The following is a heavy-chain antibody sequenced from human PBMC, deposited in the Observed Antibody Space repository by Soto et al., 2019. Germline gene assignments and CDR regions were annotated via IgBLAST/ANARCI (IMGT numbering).Heavy chain of an antibody. CDR2: IYYSGTT. J-gene: IGHJ2*01. Sequence: SLTCAVSGGSISSYYWSWIRQPPGKRFEWIGHIYYSGTTNYSPSLKSRVIMSIDTSKNQFFLNLNSMTAADTAVYYCVRGPLINVVTTTSYWYFDLWGRGTLVTV. CDR3: VRGPLINVVTTTSYWYFDL. V-gene: IGHV4-59*01. CDR1: GGSISSYY. D-gene: IGHD2-15*01.